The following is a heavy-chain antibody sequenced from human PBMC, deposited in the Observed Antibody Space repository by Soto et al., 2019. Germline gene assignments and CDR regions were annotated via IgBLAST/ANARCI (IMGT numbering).Heavy chain of an antibody. CDR3: ARNVQQLVLNAFHI. CDR1: GYSFTTYW. J-gene: IGHJ3*02. V-gene: IGHV5-10-1*01. D-gene: IGHD6-13*01. Sequence: PGESLKISCKGSGYSFTTYWISWVRQMPGEGLEWMGRIDPTDSYTNYSPSFQGHVTISADKSITTAYLQWSSLKASDTAMYYCARNVQQLVLNAFHIWGRGTLVTV. CDR2: IDPTDSYT.